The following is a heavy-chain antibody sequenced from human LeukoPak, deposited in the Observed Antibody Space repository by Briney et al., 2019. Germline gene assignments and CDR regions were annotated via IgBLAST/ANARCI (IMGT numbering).Heavy chain of an antibody. D-gene: IGHD2-15*01. Sequence: PSETLSLTCTVSGGSISSSSYYWGWIRQPPGKGLEWIGSIYYSGSTYYNPSLKSRVTISVDTSKNQFSLKLSSVTAADTAVYYCARVVKGGLNWFDPWGQGTLVTVSS. CDR1: GGSISSSSYY. CDR2: IYYSGST. J-gene: IGHJ5*02. V-gene: IGHV4-39*07. CDR3: ARVVKGGLNWFDP.